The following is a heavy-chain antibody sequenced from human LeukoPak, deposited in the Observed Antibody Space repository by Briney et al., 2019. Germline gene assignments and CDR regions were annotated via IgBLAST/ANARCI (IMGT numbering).Heavy chain of an antibody. CDR1: GFTFSSYS. CDR2: ISSSSSTI. D-gene: IGHD6-13*01. J-gene: IGHJ4*02. Sequence: PGGSLRLSCAASGFTFSSYSMNWVRQAPGKGLEWVSYISSSSSTIYYADSVKGRFTISRDNAKNPLYLQMNSLRAEDTAVYYCARTVGSSWSPIDYWGQGTLVTVSS. CDR3: ARTVGSSWSPIDY. V-gene: IGHV3-48*01.